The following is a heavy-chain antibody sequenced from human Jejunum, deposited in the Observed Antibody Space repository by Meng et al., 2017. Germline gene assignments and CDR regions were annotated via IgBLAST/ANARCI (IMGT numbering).Heavy chain of an antibody. V-gene: IGHV4-30-4*01. CDR2: IYYSGNT. CDR3: ASYDLFTGFGFDY. J-gene: IGHJ4*02. Sequence: QVQLQESGPGLVRASQTLSLTCTVSGGSISSADYYWSWIRQPPGKGLEWIGYIYYSGNTYYNPSLKSRVTISVDTPKNQFSLKLSSVTAADTAVYYCASYDLFTGFGFDYLGQGTLVTVSS. CDR1: GGSISSADYY. D-gene: IGHD3-9*01.